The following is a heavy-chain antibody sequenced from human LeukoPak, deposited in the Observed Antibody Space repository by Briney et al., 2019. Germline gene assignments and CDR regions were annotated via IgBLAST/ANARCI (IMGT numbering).Heavy chain of an antibody. D-gene: IGHD1-26*01. CDR2: INSDGSST. J-gene: IGHJ4*02. CDR1: GFTFSSYW. V-gene: IGHV3-74*01. CDR3: ARGASGSYYAY. Sequence: GGSLRLSCAASGFTFSSYWMHWVRQAPGKGLVWVSRINSDGSSTSYADSVKGRFTISRDNAKSTLYLQMNSLRAEDTAVYYCARGASGSYYAYWGQGTLVTVSS.